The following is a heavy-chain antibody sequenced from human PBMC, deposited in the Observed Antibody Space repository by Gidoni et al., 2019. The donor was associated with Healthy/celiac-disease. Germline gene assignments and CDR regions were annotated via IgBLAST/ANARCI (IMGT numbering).Heavy chain of an antibody. CDR3: ARWEYSSAYYFDY. V-gene: IGHV3-21*01. CDR2: ICSGSSYI. D-gene: IGHD6-6*01. Sequence: EVQLVESGGGLVKPGGSVRLSCAASGCTFSSYSINWVRQTPGKGLGWLSSICSGSSYIYYADSVKVRFTISIDYAKNSLCLQMNLLRAEDTAVYYCARWEYSSAYYFDYWGQGTLVTVSS. CDR1: GCTFSSYS. J-gene: IGHJ4*02.